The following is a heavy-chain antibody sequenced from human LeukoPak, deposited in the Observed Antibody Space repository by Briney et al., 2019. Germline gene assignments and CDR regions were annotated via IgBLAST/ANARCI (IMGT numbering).Heavy chain of an antibody. CDR2: IYTSGST. D-gene: IGHD3-10*01. Sequence: PSETLSLTCTVSGGSISSYYWSWIRQPAGKGLEWIGRIYTSGSTNYNTSLKSRVTMSVDTSKNQFSLKLSSVTAADTAVYYCARLPHGSGSYYPWFDPWGQGTLVTVSS. CDR1: GGSISSYY. CDR3: ARLPHGSGSYYPWFDP. J-gene: IGHJ5*02. V-gene: IGHV4-4*07.